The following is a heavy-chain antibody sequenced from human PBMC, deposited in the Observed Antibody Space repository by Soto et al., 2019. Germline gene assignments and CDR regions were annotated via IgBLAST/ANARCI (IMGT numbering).Heavy chain of an antibody. V-gene: IGHV4-31*03. J-gene: IGHJ4*02. CDR3: ARVWFGELLVFDY. CDR2: IYYSGST. Sequence: SETLSLTCTVSGGSISSGGYYWSWIRQHPGKGLEWIGYIYYSGSTYYNPSLKSRVTISVDTSKNQFSLKLSSVTAADTAVYYCARVWFGELLVFDYWGQGTLVTVSS. CDR1: GGSISSGGYY. D-gene: IGHD3-10*01.